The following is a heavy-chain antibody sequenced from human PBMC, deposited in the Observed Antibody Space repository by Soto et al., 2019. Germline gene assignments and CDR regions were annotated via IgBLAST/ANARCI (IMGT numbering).Heavy chain of an antibody. D-gene: IGHD3-3*01. CDR1: GYSISSGYY. Sequence: SETLSLTCAVSGYSISSGYYWGWIRQPPGKGLEWIGSIYHSGSTYYNPSLKSRVTISVDTSKNQFSLELSSVTAADTAVYYCARDLGYYDFWSGPFNWFDPWGQGTLVTVSS. CDR2: IYHSGST. V-gene: IGHV4-38-2*02. J-gene: IGHJ5*02. CDR3: ARDLGYYDFWSGPFNWFDP.